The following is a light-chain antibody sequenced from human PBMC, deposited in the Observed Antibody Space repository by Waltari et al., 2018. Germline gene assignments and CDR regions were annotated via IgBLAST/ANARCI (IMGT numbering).Light chain of an antibody. CDR2: DVS. V-gene: IGLV2-14*03. CDR1: DSAIGAYNY. Sequence: QSALTQPASVSGSPGQSITISCTGTDSAIGAYNYVSWYQQHPGKAPKLLLYDVSDRPSGISDHFSGSKSGNTASLTISGLQAEDAADYYCSSYTRSTTVIFGGGTKLTVL. CDR3: SSYTRSTTVI. J-gene: IGLJ2*01.